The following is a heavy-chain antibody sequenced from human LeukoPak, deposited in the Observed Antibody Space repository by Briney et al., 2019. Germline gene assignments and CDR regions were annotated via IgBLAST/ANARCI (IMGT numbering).Heavy chain of an antibody. CDR1: GGSIGSYY. D-gene: IGHD1-14*01. CDR3: ARGPEDYGMDV. CDR2: INHSGST. J-gene: IGHJ6*02. Sequence: SETLSLTCTVTGGSIGSYYWSWIRQPPGKGLEWIGEINHSGSTNYNPSLKSRVTISVDTSKNQFSLKLSSVTAADTAVYYCARGPEDYGMDVWGQGTTVTVSS. V-gene: IGHV4-34*01.